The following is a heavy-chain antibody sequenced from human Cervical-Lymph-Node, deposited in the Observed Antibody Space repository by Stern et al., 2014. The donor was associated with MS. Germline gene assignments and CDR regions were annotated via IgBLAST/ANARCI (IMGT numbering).Heavy chain of an antibody. CDR1: EFTFSDYA. J-gene: IGHJ4*02. V-gene: IGHV3-30-3*01. D-gene: IGHD4/OR15-4a*01. CDR3: ARDFCGANICPFDY. CDR2: ISYDGNTK. Sequence: VQLVESGGGVVQPGRSLRLSCAASEFTFSDYALHWVRQAPGKGLEWVAFISYDGNTKYYTDSVKGRFTISRDNSENTLHLLMNSLRAEDTAVYYCARDFCGANICPFDYWGQGTLVTVSS.